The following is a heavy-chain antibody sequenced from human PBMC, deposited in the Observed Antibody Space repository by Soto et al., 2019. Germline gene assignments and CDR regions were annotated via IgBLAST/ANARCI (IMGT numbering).Heavy chain of an antibody. CDR3: AVEYSYGSLGYVFDY. V-gene: IGHV3-23*01. CDR1: GFTARNYA. J-gene: IGHJ4*02. D-gene: IGHD3-22*01. Sequence: EVQLLESGGDLVQPGGSLILSCAASGFTARNYAMSCVRRSPGKGLEGVSGLNSGDGRSFYADSVKGRFTISRDRSRHTLNLQMSFLTGDDSAVYYCAVEYSYGSLGYVFDYWGQGTLVTGSS. CDR2: LNSGDGRS.